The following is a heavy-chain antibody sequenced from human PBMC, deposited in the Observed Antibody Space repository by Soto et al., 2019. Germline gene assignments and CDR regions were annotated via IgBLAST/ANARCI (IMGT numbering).Heavy chain of an antibody. CDR2: INPNSVDT. CDR1: GYTFTGHY. Sequence: GASVNVSCRASGYTFTGHYIHWVRQAPGQGREWLGWINPNSVDTTYAQRFQGRVTMTRDTSTSTAYMELSRLRSDDTAVYYCAGTLFGELLRLTSECDYWGQGTLVTGSS. CDR3: AGTLFGELLRLTSECDY. D-gene: IGHD3-10*02. J-gene: IGHJ4*02. V-gene: IGHV1-2*02.